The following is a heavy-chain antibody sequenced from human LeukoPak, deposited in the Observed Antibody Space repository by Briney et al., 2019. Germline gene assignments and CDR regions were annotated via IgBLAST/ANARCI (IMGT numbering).Heavy chain of an antibody. D-gene: IGHD3-10*01. CDR3: ARDALEVRGVINTFDY. J-gene: IGHJ4*02. V-gene: IGHV1-18*01. Sequence: KFQGRVTMTTDASTSTAYMELRSLRSDDTAVYYCARDALEVRGVINTFDYWGQGTLVTVSS.